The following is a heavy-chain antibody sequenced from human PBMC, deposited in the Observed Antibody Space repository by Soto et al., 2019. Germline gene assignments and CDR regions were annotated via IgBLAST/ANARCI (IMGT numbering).Heavy chain of an antibody. CDR3: AKVRYSSPMGYYYGMDV. Sequence: SVKVSCKASRVAFSKFIATWVRQAPGLGLEWVGGIIPIFGTANYAQKFQGRVTITADESTSTSYMEVNNLRSEDTAVYYCAKVRYSSPMGYYYGMDVWGQGTTVTVSS. CDR2: IIPIFGTA. V-gene: IGHV1-69*13. CDR1: RVAFSKFI. J-gene: IGHJ6*02. D-gene: IGHD6-19*01.